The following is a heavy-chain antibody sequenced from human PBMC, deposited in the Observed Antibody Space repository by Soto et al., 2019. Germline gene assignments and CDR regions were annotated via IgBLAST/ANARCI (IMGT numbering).Heavy chain of an antibody. V-gene: IGHV4-31*03. D-gene: IGHD3-16*01. CDR3: ARGRVRGIDY. CDR2: IYYSGST. J-gene: IGHJ4*02. Sequence: QVQLQESGPGLVKPSQTLSLTCTVSGDSISSGGYFWSWIRQHPGKGLEWIGYIYYSGSTYHNPSLKSRVTISVDTSKNEFSLKLSSVTAADTAVYYCARGRVRGIDYWGQGTLVTVSS. CDR1: GDSISSGGYF.